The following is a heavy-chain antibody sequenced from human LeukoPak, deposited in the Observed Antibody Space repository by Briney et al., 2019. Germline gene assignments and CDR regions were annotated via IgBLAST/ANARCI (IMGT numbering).Heavy chain of an antibody. D-gene: IGHD2-15*01. Sequence: GGSLRLSCAASGCTFDDYAMHWVRQAPGKGLEWVSLISGDGGSTYYADSVKGRFTISRDNSKNSLYLQMNSLRTEATALYYCSKASPVDRDYFDYWGQGTLDTVSS. CDR3: SKASPVDRDYFDY. J-gene: IGHJ4*02. V-gene: IGHV3-43*02. CDR1: GCTFDDYA. CDR2: ISGDGGST.